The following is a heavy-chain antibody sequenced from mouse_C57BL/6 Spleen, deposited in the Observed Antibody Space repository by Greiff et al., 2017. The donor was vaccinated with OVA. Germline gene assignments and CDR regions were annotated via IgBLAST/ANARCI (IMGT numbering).Heavy chain of an antibody. Sequence: VKLQQPGAELVMPGASVKLSCKASGYTFTSYWMHWVKQRPGQGLEWIGEIDPSDSYTNYNQKFKGKSTLTVDKSSSTAYMQLSSLTSEDSAVYYCAREGSSGYGDWGQGTTLTVSS. CDR2: IDPSDSYT. V-gene: IGHV1-69*01. D-gene: IGHD3-2*02. J-gene: IGHJ2*01. CDR1: GYTFTSYW. CDR3: AREGSSGYGD.